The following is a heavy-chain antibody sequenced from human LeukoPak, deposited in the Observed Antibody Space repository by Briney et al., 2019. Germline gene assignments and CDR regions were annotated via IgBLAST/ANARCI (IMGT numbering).Heavy chain of an antibody. CDR2: INHSGST. D-gene: IGHD3-10*01. Sequence: SETLSLTCAVYGGSFSGYYWSWIRQPPGKGREWIGEINHSGSTNYNPSLKSRVTISVDTSKNQFSLKLSSVTAADTAVYYCARGPPSMVRGVRPDYWGQGTLVTVSS. V-gene: IGHV4-34*01. J-gene: IGHJ4*02. CDR1: GGSFSGYY. CDR3: ARGPPSMVRGVRPDY.